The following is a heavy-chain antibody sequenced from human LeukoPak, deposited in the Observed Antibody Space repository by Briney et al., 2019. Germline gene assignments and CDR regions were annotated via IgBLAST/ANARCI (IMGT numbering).Heavy chain of an antibody. D-gene: IGHD4-17*01. CDR3: ARDLTDYGDHAEPGY. CDR2: ISSNSSYI. CDR1: GFTFSSYS. Sequence: GGSLRLSCAASGFTFSSYSMNWVRQAPGKGLEWVSSISSNSSYIYYADSVKGRFTISRDNAKNSLYLQMSSLRAEDTAVYYCARDLTDYGDHAEPGYWGQGTLVTVSS. V-gene: IGHV3-21*01. J-gene: IGHJ4*02.